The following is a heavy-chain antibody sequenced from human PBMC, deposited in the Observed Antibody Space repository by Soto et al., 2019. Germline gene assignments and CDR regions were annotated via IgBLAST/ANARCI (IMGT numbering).Heavy chain of an antibody. CDR2: IIPIFGTA. V-gene: IGHV1-69*13. CDR1: GGTFSSYA. CDR3: ERVATYYYNRSGPTPFDY. D-gene: IGHD3-22*01. J-gene: IGHJ4*02. Sequence: SVKGSCKASGGTFSSYAISWVRQAPGQGLEWMGGIIPIFGTANYAQKFQGRVTITADESTSTAYMELSSLRSEDTAVYYCERVATYYYNRSGPTPFDYWGQATLVTVSS.